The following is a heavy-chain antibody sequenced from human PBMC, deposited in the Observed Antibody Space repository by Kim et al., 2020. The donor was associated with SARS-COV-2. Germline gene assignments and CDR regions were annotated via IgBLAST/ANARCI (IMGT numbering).Heavy chain of an antibody. CDR2: IWYDGSNK. V-gene: IGHV3-33*01. Sequence: GGSLRLSCAASGFTFSSYGMHWVRQAPGKGLEWVAVIWYDGSNKYYADSVKGRFTISRDNSKNTLYLQMNSLRAEDTAVYYCARDGGYSGFGYFQHGGRGTGVTVST. J-gene: IGHJ1*01. CDR1: GFTFSSYG. CDR3: ARDGGYSGFGYFQH. D-gene: IGHD5-12*01.